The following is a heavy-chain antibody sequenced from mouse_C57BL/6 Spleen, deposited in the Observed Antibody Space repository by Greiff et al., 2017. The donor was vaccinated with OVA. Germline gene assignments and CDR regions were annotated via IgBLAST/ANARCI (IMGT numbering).Heavy chain of an antibody. D-gene: IGHD3-3*01. V-gene: IGHV1-55*01. Sequence: QVQLQQSGAELVKPGASVKMSCKASGYTFTSYWITWVKQRPGQGLEWIGDIYPGSGSTNYNEKFKSKATLTVDTSSSTAYMQLSSLTSEDSAVYYCARRDPFDAMDYWGQGTSVTVSS. CDR1: GYTFTSYW. CDR2: IYPGSGST. CDR3: ARRDPFDAMDY. J-gene: IGHJ4*01.